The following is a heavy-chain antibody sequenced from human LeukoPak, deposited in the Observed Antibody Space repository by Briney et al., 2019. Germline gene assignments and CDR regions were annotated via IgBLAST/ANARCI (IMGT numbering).Heavy chain of an antibody. Sequence: PGGSLRLSCAASGFTFSSYAMHWVRQAPGKGLEWVAVISYDGSNKYYADSVKGRFTISRDNSKNTLYLQMNSLRAEDTAVYYCAKDVYCSSTSCYRPKYYYGMDVWGKGTTVTVSS. D-gene: IGHD2-2*01. CDR2: ISYDGSNK. J-gene: IGHJ6*04. CDR3: AKDVYCSSTSCYRPKYYYGMDV. CDR1: GFTFSSYA. V-gene: IGHV3-30-3*01.